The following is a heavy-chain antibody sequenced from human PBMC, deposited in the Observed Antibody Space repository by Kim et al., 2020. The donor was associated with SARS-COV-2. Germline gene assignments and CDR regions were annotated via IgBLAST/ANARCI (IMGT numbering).Heavy chain of an antibody. Sequence: DPLKGRFPISRDDSKNTLYLQMNCLGAEDTAVYYCAKPWSHTGYYYYYMDVWGKGTTVNVSS. J-gene: IGHJ6*03. CDR3: AKPWSHTGYYYYYMDV. D-gene: IGHD2-2*02. V-gene: IGHV3-23*01.